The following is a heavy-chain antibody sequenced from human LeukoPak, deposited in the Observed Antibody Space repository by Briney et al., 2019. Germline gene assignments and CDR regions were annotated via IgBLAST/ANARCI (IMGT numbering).Heavy chain of an antibody. CDR2: IYYSGST. V-gene: IGHV4-39*07. CDR1: GASISSSGYY. J-gene: IGHJ4*02. Sequence: SETLSLTFSVSGASISSSGYYWGWIRQPPGKGLEWIGSIYYSGSTHYTPSLKSRVTISLDMSKNQFSLKVDSVTATDTAIYYCARDRIRGSSSYWGQGTLVTVSS. D-gene: IGHD6-13*01. CDR3: ARDRIRGSSSY.